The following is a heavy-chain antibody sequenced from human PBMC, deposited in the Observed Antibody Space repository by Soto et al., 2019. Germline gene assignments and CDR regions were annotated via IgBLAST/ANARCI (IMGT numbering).Heavy chain of an antibody. Sequence: GEAVKIWYNASGYSLAPYWIGWVRRMPGKDVEWMGMIYSGDSDTRYSPSFQGQVTISADKSISTAYLQWSSLRASDTATYYCATLFLLASAGHRYFPDFSARGSSDL. CDR2: IYSGDSDT. CDR1: GYSLAPYW. CDR3: ATLFLLASAGHRYFPDFSARGSSDL. J-gene: IGHJ2*01. V-gene: IGHV5-51*01. D-gene: IGHD3-9*01.